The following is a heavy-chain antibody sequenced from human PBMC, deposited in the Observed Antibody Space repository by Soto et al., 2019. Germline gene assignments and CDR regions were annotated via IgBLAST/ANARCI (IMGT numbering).Heavy chain of an antibody. D-gene: IGHD6-13*01. Sequence: GGSLRLSCAASGFSFSGYPMCWVRQASGKGLEWVGRIRSKANNYATAYAASVKGRFTISRDDSKNTAYLQMDSLKTEDTAVYYCTAADVGPGWFDPWGQGTLVTVSS. CDR1: GFSFSGYP. V-gene: IGHV3-73*01. CDR3: TAADVGPGWFDP. J-gene: IGHJ5*02. CDR2: IRSKANNYAT.